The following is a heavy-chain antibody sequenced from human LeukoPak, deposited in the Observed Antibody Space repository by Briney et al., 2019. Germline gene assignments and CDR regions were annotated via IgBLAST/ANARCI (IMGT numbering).Heavy chain of an antibody. CDR2: IYYSGST. CDR1: GGSICSYY. Sequence: SETLSHTCTVSGGSICSYYWSWIRQPPGKGLEWIGYIYYSGSTNYNPSLKSRVTISVDTSKNQFSLKLSSVTAADTAVYYCAVMVRGVTYFDYWGQGTLVTVSS. V-gene: IGHV4-59*01. CDR3: AVMVRGVTYFDY. J-gene: IGHJ4*02. D-gene: IGHD3-10*01.